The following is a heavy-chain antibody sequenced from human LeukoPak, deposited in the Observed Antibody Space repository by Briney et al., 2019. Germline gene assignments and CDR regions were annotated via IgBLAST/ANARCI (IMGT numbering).Heavy chain of an antibody. J-gene: IGHJ4*02. D-gene: IGHD3-22*01. V-gene: IGHV3-30-3*01. CDR2: ISYDGSNK. CDR1: GFTFSSYA. CDR3: ARDYPYYYDSSGYYSFISYYFDY. Sequence: PGGSLRLSCAASGFTFSSYAMHWVRQAPGKGLEWVAVISYDGSNKYYADSVKGRFTISRDNSKNTLYLQMNSLRAEDTAVYYCARDYPYYYDSSGYYSFISYYFDYWGQGTLVTVSS.